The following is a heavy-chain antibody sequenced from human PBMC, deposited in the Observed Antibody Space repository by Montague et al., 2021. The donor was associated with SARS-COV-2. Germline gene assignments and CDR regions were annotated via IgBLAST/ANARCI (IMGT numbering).Heavy chain of an antibody. Sequence: SLILSCAASGFKFDDYTIHLVRQVPGKGLQWVSLISWDGTTTHYAESVEGRFTISRDNSISSLYLQMSSLRNDDTGLYYCAQGIGDSRSFLEFWGQGTLLTVSS. CDR1: GFKFDDYT. V-gene: IGHV3-43*01. CDR2: ISWDGTTT. D-gene: IGHD6-13*01. CDR3: AQGIGDSRSFLEF. J-gene: IGHJ4*02.